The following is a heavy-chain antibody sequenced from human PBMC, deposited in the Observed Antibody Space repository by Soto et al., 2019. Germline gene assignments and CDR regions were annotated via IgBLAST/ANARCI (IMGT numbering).Heavy chain of an antibody. J-gene: IGHJ5*02. Sequence: SETLSLTCAVYGGSFSGYYWSWIRQPPGKGLEWIGEINHSGSTNYNPSLKSRVTISVDTSKNQFSLKLSSVTAADTAVYYCARGRKRYYYDSSGYYLNWFDPWGQATLVTVSS. V-gene: IGHV4-34*01. CDR2: INHSGST. CDR1: GGSFSGYY. D-gene: IGHD3-22*01. CDR3: ARGRKRYYYDSSGYYLNWFDP.